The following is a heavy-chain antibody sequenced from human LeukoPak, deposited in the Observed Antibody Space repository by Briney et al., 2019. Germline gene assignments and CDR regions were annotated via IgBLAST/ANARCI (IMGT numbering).Heavy chain of an antibody. CDR3: ARAPSPYYYDSSGYYPRSYYYYYMDV. D-gene: IGHD3-22*01. CDR1: GGSISSYY. CDR2: IYYSGST. J-gene: IGHJ6*03. Sequence: SETLSLTCTVSGGSISSYYWSWIRQPPGKGLEWIGYIYYSGSTNYNPSLKSRVTISVDTSKNQFSLKLSSVTAADTAVYYCARAPSPYYYDSSGYYPRSYYYYYMDVWGKGTTVTVSS. V-gene: IGHV4-59*01.